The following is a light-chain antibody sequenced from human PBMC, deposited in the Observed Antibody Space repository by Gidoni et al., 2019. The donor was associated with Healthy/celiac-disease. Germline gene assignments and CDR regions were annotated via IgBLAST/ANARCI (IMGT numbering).Light chain of an antibody. Sequence: EIALTQSPGTLSLSPGERATLSCRASQSVSSSYLAWYQQKPGQAPRLLIYGASSRATGNPDRFSGSGSGTDFTLTISRLEPEDFAVYYCQQYGSSPLTFXGXTKVEIK. J-gene: IGKJ4*01. CDR2: GAS. CDR1: QSVSSSY. V-gene: IGKV3-20*01. CDR3: QQYGSSPLT.